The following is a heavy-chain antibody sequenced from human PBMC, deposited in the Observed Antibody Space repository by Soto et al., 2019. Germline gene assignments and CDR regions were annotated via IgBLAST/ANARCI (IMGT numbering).Heavy chain of an antibody. CDR3: AREGGYCSGGSCYFDY. J-gene: IGHJ4*02. Sequence: GGSLRLSCAASGFTFSSYSMNWVRQAPGKGLEWVSSISSSSSYIYYADSVKGRFTISRDNAKNSLYLQMNSLRAEDTAVYYCAREGGYCSGGSCYFDYWGQGTLVTVSS. CDR1: GFTFSSYS. D-gene: IGHD2-15*01. V-gene: IGHV3-21*01. CDR2: ISSSSSYI.